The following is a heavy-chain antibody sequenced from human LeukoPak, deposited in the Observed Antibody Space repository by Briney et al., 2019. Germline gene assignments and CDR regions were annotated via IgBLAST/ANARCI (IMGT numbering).Heavy chain of an antibody. Sequence: GGSLRLSCAASGFIFSSYGMHWVRQAPDKGLEWVTFIRYDGSRKYYADSVKGRFTISRDNAKNSLYLQMNSLRAEDTAVYYCAELGITMIGGVWGKGTTVTISS. CDR2: IRYDGSRK. J-gene: IGHJ6*04. V-gene: IGHV3-30*02. CDR3: AELGITMIGGV. CDR1: GFIFSSYG. D-gene: IGHD3-10*02.